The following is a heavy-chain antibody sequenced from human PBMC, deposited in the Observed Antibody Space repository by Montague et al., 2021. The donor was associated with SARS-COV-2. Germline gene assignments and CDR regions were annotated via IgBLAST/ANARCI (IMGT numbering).Heavy chain of an antibody. CDR3: ARDFDY. CDR1: GGTISRYY. CDR2: VYYSRST. V-gene: IGHV4-59*13. J-gene: IGHJ4*02. Sequence: SETLSLTCTVSGGTISRYYWSWIRQPKGKGLEWIGYVYYSRSTNYNPSLKSRVTLSVDTSKNQFSLKLSSVTAADTAVYYCARDFDYWGQGTLVTVSS.